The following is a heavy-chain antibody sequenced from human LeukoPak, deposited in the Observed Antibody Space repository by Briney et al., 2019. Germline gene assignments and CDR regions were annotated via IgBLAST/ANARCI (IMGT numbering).Heavy chain of an antibody. CDR1: GFTFSTYG. J-gene: IGHJ4*02. Sequence: PGGSLRLSCAASGFTFSTYGMHWVRQAPGKGLEWVAVISYDGSNKYYADSVKGRFTISRDNSKNTLYLQMNSLRAEDTAVYYCAKDKRIHSSGWYEANFDYWGQGTLVTVSS. D-gene: IGHD6-19*01. CDR3: AKDKRIHSSGWYEANFDY. V-gene: IGHV3-30*18. CDR2: ISYDGSNK.